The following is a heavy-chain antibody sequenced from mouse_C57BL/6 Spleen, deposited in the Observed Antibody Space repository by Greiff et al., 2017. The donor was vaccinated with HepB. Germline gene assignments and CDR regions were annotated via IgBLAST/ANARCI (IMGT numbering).Heavy chain of an antibody. CDR1: GFSLTSYG. CDR3: AKNDGDATVGRNYAMDY. D-gene: IGHD1-1*01. Sequence: QVQLQQSGPGLVQPSQSLSITCTVSGFSLTSYGVHWVRQSPGKGLEWLGVIWRGGSTDYNAAFMSRLSITKDNSKSQVFFKMNSLQADDTAIYYCAKNDGDATVGRNYAMDYWGQGTSVTVSS. V-gene: IGHV2-5*01. J-gene: IGHJ4*01. CDR2: IWRGGST.